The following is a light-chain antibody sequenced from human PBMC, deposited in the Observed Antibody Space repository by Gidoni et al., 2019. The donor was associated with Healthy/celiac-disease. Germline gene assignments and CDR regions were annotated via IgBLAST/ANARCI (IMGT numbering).Light chain of an antibody. Sequence: DVPMTPSPSSMSASVGDRVTITCRASQSISSYLTWYQQKPGKAPKLLIYDASSLPSGVPSRFSGSGSGTDFTLTISSLQPEDFATYYCQQSYSTPRCSFGQGTKLEIK. CDR2: DAS. V-gene: IGKV1-39*01. CDR3: QQSYSTPRCS. J-gene: IGKJ2*04. CDR1: QSISSY.